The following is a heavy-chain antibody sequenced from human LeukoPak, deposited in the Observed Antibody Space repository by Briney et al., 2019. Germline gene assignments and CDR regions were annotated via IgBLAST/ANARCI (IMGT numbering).Heavy chain of an antibody. V-gene: IGHV4-39*07. CDR2: IYYSGST. D-gene: IGHD6-19*01. Sequence: PSETLSLTCTVSGGSISSSSYYWGWFRQPPGKGLEWIGSIYYSGSTYYNPSLKSRVTISVDTSKNQFSLKLSSVTAADTAVYYCARVGGSSGWYGYYYYYMDVWGKGTTVTVSS. CDR1: GGSISSSSYY. CDR3: ARVGGSSGWYGYYYYYMDV. J-gene: IGHJ6*03.